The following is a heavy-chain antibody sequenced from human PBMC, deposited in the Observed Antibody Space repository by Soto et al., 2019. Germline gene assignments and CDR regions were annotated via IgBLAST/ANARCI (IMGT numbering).Heavy chain of an antibody. V-gene: IGHV3-48*03. CDR1: GLTFSGYE. J-gene: IGHJ6*02. Sequence: GGSLRLSCAASGLTFSGYEMNWVRQAPGKGLEWVSYISSSGSSISYADPVKGRFTITRDNAKNSLYLQMNSLRAEDTAVYYCATDSGSYSGYSYYAMDVWGQGTTVTVSS. CDR2: ISSSGSSI. D-gene: IGHD1-26*01. CDR3: ATDSGSYSGYSYYAMDV.